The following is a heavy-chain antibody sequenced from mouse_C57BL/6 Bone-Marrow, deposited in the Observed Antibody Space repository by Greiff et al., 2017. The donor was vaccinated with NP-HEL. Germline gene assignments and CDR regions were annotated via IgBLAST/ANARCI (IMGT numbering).Heavy chain of an antibody. V-gene: IGHV1-52*01. CDR3: ARQTGTYWYFDV. J-gene: IGHJ1*03. Sequence: QVQLQQSGAELVRPGSSVKLSCKASGYTFTSYWMHWVKQRPIQGLEWIGNIDPSDSETHYNQKFKDKATLTVDKSSSTAYMQLSSLTSEDSAVYYCARQTGTYWYFDVWGTGTTVTVSS. CDR2: IDPSDSET. CDR1: GYTFTSYW. D-gene: IGHD4-1*01.